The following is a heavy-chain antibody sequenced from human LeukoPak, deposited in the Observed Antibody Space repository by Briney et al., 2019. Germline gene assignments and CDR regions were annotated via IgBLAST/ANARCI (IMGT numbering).Heavy chain of an antibody. J-gene: IGHJ5*02. V-gene: IGHV4-59*10. CDR1: GGSFSGYY. CDR3: ASGRWFDP. CDR2: IYTSGST. Sequence: SETLSLTCAVYGGSFSGYYWSWIRQPAGKGLEWIGRIYTSGSTNYNPSLKSRVTMSVDTSKNQFSLKLSSVTAADTAVYYCASGRWFDPWGQGTLVTVSS.